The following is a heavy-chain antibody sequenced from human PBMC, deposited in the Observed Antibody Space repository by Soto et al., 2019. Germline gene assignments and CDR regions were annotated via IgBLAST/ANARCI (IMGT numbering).Heavy chain of an antibody. CDR2: IIPIFGTA. J-gene: IGHJ6*02. Sequence: SVKVSCKASGGTFSSYAISWVRQAPGQGLEWMGGIIPIFGTANYAQKFQGRVTITADESTSTAYMELSSLRSEDTAVYYCARATTLRYYYYYGMDGWGQGTTVTVSS. CDR1: GGTFSSYA. CDR3: ARATTLRYYYYYGMDG. D-gene: IGHD3-16*01. V-gene: IGHV1-69*13.